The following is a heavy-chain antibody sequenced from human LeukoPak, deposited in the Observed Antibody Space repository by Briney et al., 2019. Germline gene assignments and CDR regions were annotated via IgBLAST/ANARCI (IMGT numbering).Heavy chain of an antibody. CDR2: MNPNSGNT. CDR1: GYTFTSYD. V-gene: IGHV1-8*01. Sequence: ASVKVSCEASGYTFTSYDINWVRQATGQGLEWMGWMNPNSGNTGYAQKFQGRVTMARNTSISTAYMELSSLRSEDTAVYYCARVGYYDFWSGYYPHYYYYGMDVWGQGTTVTVSS. CDR3: ARVGYYDFWSGYYPHYYYYGMDV. D-gene: IGHD3-3*01. J-gene: IGHJ6*02.